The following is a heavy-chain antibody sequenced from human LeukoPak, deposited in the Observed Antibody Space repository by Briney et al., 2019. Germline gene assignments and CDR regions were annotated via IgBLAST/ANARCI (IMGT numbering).Heavy chain of an antibody. CDR2: ISISSGII. D-gene: IGHD6-19*01. Sequence: PGGSLRLSCAASGFTFSTYSMNWVRQAPGKGLEWVSYISISSGIIYYADSVKGRFTISRDNAKNSLYLQMNSLRAEDTAVYYCARVTAVAGTSVGVDAWGQGILVTVS. V-gene: IGHV3-48*01. J-gene: IGHJ4*02. CDR3: ARVTAVAGTSVGVDA. CDR1: GFTFSTYS.